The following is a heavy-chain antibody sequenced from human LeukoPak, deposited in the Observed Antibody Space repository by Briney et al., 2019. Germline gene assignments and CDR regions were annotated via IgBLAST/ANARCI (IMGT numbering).Heavy chain of an antibody. CDR2: IKQDGSET. CDR1: GSTFSNYW. CDR3: AREGNRRSFDY. V-gene: IGHV3-7*01. Sequence: GGGLVQPGGSLRLSCAASGSTFSNYWMSWVRQAPGKGLEWVANIKQDGSETYYVDSVTGRFTISRDNAKNSLSLQMNSLRAEDTAVYYCAREGNRRSFDYWGQGTLVTVSS. J-gene: IGHJ4*02.